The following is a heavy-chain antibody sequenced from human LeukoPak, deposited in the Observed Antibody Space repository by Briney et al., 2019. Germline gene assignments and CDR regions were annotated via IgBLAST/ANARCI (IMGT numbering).Heavy chain of an antibody. CDR3: ARHDNGGMVRGIIPADALDI. CDR1: GYRFTSYW. J-gene: IGHJ3*02. Sequence: GESLKISCKGSGYRFTSYWIGWVRQMPGKGLEGMGIIYPGDSDTRYSPSFQGQVTISADKSISTAYLQWSSLKASDTAIYYCARHDNGGMVRGIIPADALDIWGQGTMVTVSS. D-gene: IGHD3-10*01. CDR2: IYPGDSDT. V-gene: IGHV5-51*01.